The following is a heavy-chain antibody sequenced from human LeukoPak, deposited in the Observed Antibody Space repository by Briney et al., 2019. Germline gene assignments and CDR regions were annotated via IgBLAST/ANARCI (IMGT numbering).Heavy chain of an antibody. D-gene: IGHD2-2*02. J-gene: IGHJ4*02. CDR1: EFTFSTYW. V-gene: IGHV3-74*01. CDR3: AKAHLFVVVPAAIPLPDY. Sequence: GGSLRLSCAASEFTFSTYWMHWVRQAPGKGLVWVSRINSDGSSTNYADSVKGRFTISRDNSKNTLYLQMNSLRAEDTAVYYCAKAHLFVVVPAAIPLPDYWGQGTLVTVSS. CDR2: INSDGSST.